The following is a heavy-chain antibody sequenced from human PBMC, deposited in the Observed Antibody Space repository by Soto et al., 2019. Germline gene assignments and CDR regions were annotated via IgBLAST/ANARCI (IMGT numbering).Heavy chain of an antibody. D-gene: IGHD3-9*01. CDR3: ARALILTGYYIHDAFDI. CDR1: GGSISSYY. Sequence: QVQLQESGPGLVKPSETLSLTCTVSGGSISSYYWSWIRQPPWKGLEWIGYIYYSGSTNYNPSLKSRVTISVDTSKNQFSLKLSSVTAADTAVYYCARALILTGYYIHDAFDIWGQGTMVTVSS. V-gene: IGHV4-59*01. J-gene: IGHJ3*02. CDR2: IYYSGST.